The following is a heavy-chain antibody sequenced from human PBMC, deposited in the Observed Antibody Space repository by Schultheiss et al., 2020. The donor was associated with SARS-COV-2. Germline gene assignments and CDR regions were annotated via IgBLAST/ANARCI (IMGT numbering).Heavy chain of an antibody. J-gene: IGHJ4*02. CDR1: GFTFSSYA. CDR3: APNSLNPLQY. CDR2: ISGRGGGT. Sequence: GGSLRLSCAASGFTFSSYAMSWVRQAPGKGLEWVSIISGRGGGTDYADSVKGRFTISRDNSKNTLYLQMSSLRAEDTAVYFCAPNSLNPLQYWGQGTLVTVSS. V-gene: IGHV3-23*01. D-gene: IGHD2/OR15-2a*01.